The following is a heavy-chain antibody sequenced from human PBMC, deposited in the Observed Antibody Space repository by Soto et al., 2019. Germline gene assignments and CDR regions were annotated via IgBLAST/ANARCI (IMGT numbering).Heavy chain of an antibody. CDR1: GGSFSGYY. D-gene: IGHD2-15*01. J-gene: IGHJ4*02. CDR2: INHSGST. V-gene: IGHV4-34*01. CDR3: GKVLVGATGHTDSDS. Sequence: SETLSLTCAVYGGSFSGYYWSWIRQPPGKGLEWIGEINHSGSTNYNPSLKSRVTISVDTSKNQFSLKLTSVTAADTALYYCGKVLVGATGHTDSDSWGPGTLVTVSS.